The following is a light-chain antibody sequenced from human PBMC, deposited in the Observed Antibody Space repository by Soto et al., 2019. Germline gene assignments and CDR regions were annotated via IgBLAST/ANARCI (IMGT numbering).Light chain of an antibody. CDR3: QQYGNSRCT. V-gene: IGKV3D-20*01. J-gene: IGKJ2*02. Sequence: EFVLTQSPATLSLSPGERATLSCGANQNIPNNYLAWYQQKPSLAPRLLIYDASTRATGIPHRFSGSGSGTDFTLTISRLEPEDFAVYYCQQYGNSRCTFGQGTKLEI. CDR1: QNIPNNY. CDR2: DAS.